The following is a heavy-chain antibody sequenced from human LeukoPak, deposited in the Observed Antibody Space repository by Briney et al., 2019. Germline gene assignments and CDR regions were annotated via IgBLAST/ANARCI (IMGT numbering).Heavy chain of an antibody. CDR1: GFTFTSRGVG. CDR3: AHVYGSGSFDI. CDR2: IWWNDDK. D-gene: IGHD3-10*01. Sequence: ESGPTRVKPTQTLTLTCTFSGFTFTSRGVGVGWIRQPPGKALEWLALIWWNDDKRSSPTLNGRLTITPDTSQNQVVLKMTNMDPVDTATYHCAHVYGSGSFDIWGQGTMVTVSA. V-gene: IGHV2-5*01. J-gene: IGHJ3*02.